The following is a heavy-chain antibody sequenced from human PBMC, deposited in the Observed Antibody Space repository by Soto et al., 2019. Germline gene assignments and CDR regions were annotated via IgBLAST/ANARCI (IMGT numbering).Heavy chain of an antibody. CDR1: VGSISSGDYY. CDR2: IYYSGST. J-gene: IGHJ4*02. V-gene: IGHV4-30-4*01. D-gene: IGHD3-22*01. CDR3: ARGRYYDYSGYFH. Sequence: PSETLSLTCTVSVGSISSGDYYWSWIRQPPGKGLEWIGYIYYSGSTYYNPSLKSRVTISVDTSKNQFSLKLSSVTAADTAVYYCARGRYYDYSGYFHWGQGTLVTVSS.